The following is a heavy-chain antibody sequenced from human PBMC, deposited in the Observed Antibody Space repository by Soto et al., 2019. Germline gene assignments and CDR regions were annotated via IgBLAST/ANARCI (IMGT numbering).Heavy chain of an antibody. CDR3: ASRAYYDSSGYYQGAAFDI. CDR2: IIPIFGTA. CDR1: GGTFSSYA. V-gene: IGHV1-69*12. D-gene: IGHD3-22*01. J-gene: IGHJ3*02. Sequence: QVQLVQSGAEVKKPGSSVKVSCKASGGTFSSYAISWVRQAPGQGLKWMGGIIPIFGTANYAQKFQGRVTITADESTSTAYMELSSLRSEDTAVYYCASRAYYDSSGYYQGAAFDIWGQGTMVTVSS.